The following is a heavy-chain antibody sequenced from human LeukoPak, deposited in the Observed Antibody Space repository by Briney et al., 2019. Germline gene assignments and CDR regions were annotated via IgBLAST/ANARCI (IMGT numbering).Heavy chain of an antibody. CDR3: AKTPMTNGWYYFDY. CDR2: ITNDGRNK. Sequence: GGSLRLSCAASGSTFSNYGMHWVRQAPGKGLEWVAVITNDGRNKYYADSVKGRFTISRDNSKNSVYLQMNSLRGEDTAVYFCAKTPMTNGWYYFDYWGQGSLVTVSS. CDR1: GSTFSNYG. J-gene: IGHJ4*02. D-gene: IGHD6-19*01. V-gene: IGHV3-30*18.